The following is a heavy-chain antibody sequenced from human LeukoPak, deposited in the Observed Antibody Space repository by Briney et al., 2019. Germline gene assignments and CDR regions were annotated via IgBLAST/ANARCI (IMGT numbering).Heavy chain of an antibody. V-gene: IGHV3-23*01. D-gene: IGHD6-13*01. CDR1: GFTFSSYA. Sequence: GSLRLSCAASGFTFSSYAMSWVRQAPGRGLERVSSIRGSGGSTYYADSVKGRFTISRDNSKNTLYLQMNSLRAEDTAVYYCAKDIAADGASYFDYWGQGTLVSVSS. CDR3: AKDIAADGASYFDY. J-gene: IGHJ4*02. CDR2: IRGSGGST.